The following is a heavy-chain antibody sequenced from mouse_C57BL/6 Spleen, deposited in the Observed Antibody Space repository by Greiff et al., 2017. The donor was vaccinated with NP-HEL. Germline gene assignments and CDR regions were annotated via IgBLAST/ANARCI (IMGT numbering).Heavy chain of an antibody. Sequence: QVHVKQPGAELVKPGASVKLSCKASGYTFTSYWMHWVKQRPGQGLEWIGMIHPNSGSTNYNEKFKSKATLTVDKSSSTAYMQLSSLTSEDSAVYYCARYDYYAMDYWGQGTSVTVSS. CDR1: GYTFTSYW. V-gene: IGHV1-64*01. CDR3: ARYDYYAMDY. CDR2: IHPNSGST. J-gene: IGHJ4*01.